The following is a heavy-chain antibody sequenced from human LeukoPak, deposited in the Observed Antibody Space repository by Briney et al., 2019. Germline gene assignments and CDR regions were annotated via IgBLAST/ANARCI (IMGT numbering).Heavy chain of an antibody. CDR2: INLSGGST. CDR3: ARWGSGYYDY. CDR1: GYTFTSYH. V-gene: IGHV1-46*01. Sequence: GASVKVSCKASGYTFTSYHMHWVRQAPGQGLEWMGKINLSGGSTTYAQKFQGRVTMTRDTSTSTAYMELSSLRSEDTAVYYCARWGSGYYDYWGQGTLVTVSS. J-gene: IGHJ4*02. D-gene: IGHD3-22*01.